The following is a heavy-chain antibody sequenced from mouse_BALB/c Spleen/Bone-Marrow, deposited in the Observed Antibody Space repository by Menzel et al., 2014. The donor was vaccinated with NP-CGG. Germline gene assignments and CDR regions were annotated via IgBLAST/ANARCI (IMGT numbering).Heavy chain of an antibody. CDR1: GYTFTTYP. J-gene: IGHJ3*01. CDR2: FHPYNDDT. CDR3: TRGGGFAY. V-gene: IGHV1-47*01. Sequence: QVQLQQSGAELVKPGASVKMSCKAFGYTFTTYPIEWMKQNHGKSLEWIGNFHPYNDDTKYNEKFKGKAKLTVGKSSGTVYWELGRLTSDVSGFYYCTRGGGFAYWGQGTLVTVSA.